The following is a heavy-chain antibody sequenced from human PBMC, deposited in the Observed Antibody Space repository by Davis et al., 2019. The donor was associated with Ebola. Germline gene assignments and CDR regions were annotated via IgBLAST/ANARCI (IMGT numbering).Heavy chain of an antibody. CDR1: GFTLSRHA. CDR2: ISEDGSYK. Sequence: PGGSLRLSCEASGFTLSRHAMHWARQAPGKGLEWVTGISEDGSYKSYADVVKGRFTPSRDNFKNTVYVQMNSLSAEDTAIYYCAREGGSDGSGSPSAFDFWGQGTRVIVSS. D-gene: IGHD3-22*01. J-gene: IGHJ3*01. V-gene: IGHV3-30-3*01. CDR3: AREGGSDGSGSPSAFDF.